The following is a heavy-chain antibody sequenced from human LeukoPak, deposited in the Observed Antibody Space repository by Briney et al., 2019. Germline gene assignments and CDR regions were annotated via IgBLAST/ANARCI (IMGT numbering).Heavy chain of an antibody. CDR1: GFTFSSYD. CDR2: IGTAGEI. CDR3: ARAAYSSTWYSRYFDL. V-gene: IGHV3-13*01. D-gene: IGHD6-13*01. Sequence: PGGSLRLSCAASGFTFSSYDIHWVRQATGKGLEWVSGIGTAGEIYYPGSVKGRFTISRENAKNSLYLQMNSLRAGDTAVYYCARAAYSSTWYSRYFDLWGRSTLVTVSS. J-gene: IGHJ2*01.